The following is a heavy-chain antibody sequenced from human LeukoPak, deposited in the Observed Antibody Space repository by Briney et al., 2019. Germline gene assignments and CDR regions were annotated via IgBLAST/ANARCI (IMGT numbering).Heavy chain of an antibody. J-gene: IGHJ4*02. D-gene: IGHD6-19*01. V-gene: IGHV1-69*13. CDR1: GGTFSSYA. CDR2: IIPIFGTA. Sequence: SVKVPCKASGGTFSSYAISWVRQAPGQGLEWMGGIIPIFGTANYAQKFQGRVTITADESTSTAYMELSSLRSEDTAVYYWAGAGGGYVAGYPAYYFDYWGQGTLVTVSS. CDR3: AGAGGGYVAGYPAYYFDY.